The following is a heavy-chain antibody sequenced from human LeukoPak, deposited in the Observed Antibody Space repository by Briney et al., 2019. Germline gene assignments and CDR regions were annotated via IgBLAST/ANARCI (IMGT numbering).Heavy chain of an antibody. Sequence: PSETLSLTCTVSGGSISSYYWSWIRQPAGKGLEWIGRVYTSGSIYYNPSLTSRVTMSVDTSKNHFSLKLSSVTAADTAVYYCAGETGTRLDRVYIYYMDVWGKGTTVTVSS. J-gene: IGHJ6*03. CDR1: GGSISSYY. D-gene: IGHD1-1*01. CDR3: AGETGTRLDRVYIYYMDV. V-gene: IGHV4-4*07. CDR2: VYTSGSI.